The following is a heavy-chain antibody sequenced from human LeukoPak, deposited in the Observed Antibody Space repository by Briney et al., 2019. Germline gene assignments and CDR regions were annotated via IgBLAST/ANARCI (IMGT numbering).Heavy chain of an antibody. CDR3: ATGSWYATYFDY. CDR2: IIPIFGTA. J-gene: IGHJ4*02. CDR1: GGTFRSYA. Sequence: SVKVSCKASGGTFRSYAISWVRQAPGQGLEWMGGIIPIFGTANYAQKFQGRVTITADESTSTAYMELSSLRSEDTAVYYCATGSWYATYFDYWGQGNLVTVSS. V-gene: IGHV1-69*01. D-gene: IGHD2-2*01.